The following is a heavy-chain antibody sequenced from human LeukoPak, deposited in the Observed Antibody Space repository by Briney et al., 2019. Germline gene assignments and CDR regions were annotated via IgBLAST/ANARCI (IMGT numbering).Heavy chain of an antibody. J-gene: IGHJ4*02. V-gene: IGHV1-8*01. CDR3: ARDLADYYDSSGYYYPPGYFDY. D-gene: IGHD3-22*01. Sequence: AASVKVSCKASGYTFTSYDINWVRQATGQGLEWMGWMNPNSGNTGYAQKFQGRVTMTRNTSISTAYMELRSLRSDDTAVYYCARDLADYYDSSGYYYPPGYFDYWGQGTLVTVSS. CDR1: GYTFTSYD. CDR2: MNPNSGNT.